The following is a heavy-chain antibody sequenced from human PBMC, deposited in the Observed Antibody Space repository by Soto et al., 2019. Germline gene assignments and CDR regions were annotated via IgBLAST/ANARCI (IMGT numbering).Heavy chain of an antibody. CDR1: GGSISGYY. CDR2: IYYSGST. CDR3: ARGFTYYYDSSGFDY. J-gene: IGHJ4*02. D-gene: IGHD3-22*01. V-gene: IGHV4-59*01. Sequence: SSETLSLTCTVSGGSISGYYWSWIRQPPGKGLEWIGYIYYSGSTNYNPSLKSRVTISVDTSKNQFSLKLSSVTAADTAVYYCARGFTYYYDSSGFDYWGQGTLVTVSS.